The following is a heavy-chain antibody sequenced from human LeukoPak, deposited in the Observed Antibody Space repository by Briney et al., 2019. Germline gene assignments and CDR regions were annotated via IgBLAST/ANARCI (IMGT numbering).Heavy chain of an antibody. D-gene: IGHD3-10*01. CDR2: ISSTGST. CDR3: ARGQTYSGSGIYTYFDY. Sequence: SETLSLTCTVSGGSISSGGHYWSWIRQPAGKGLEYLGRISSTGSTNYNPSLRSRVTISADTSKNHFSLKLTSVTAADTAVYYCARGQTYSGSGIYTYFDYWGQGILVTVSS. CDR1: GGSISSGGHY. V-gene: IGHV4-61*02. J-gene: IGHJ4*02.